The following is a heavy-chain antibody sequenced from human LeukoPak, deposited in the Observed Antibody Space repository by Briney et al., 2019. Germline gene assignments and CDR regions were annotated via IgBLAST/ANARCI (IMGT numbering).Heavy chain of an antibody. V-gene: IGHV4-31*03. CDR1: GGSISSGGYY. J-gene: IGHJ4*02. Sequence: SQTLSLTCTVSGGSISSGGYYWRWLRQHPGTGLEWLGYIYYSGSTYYNPSLKSRVTISVNTSKNQFSLKLSSVTAADTAVYYCARDGSPSRAVDYWGQGTVVTVSS. CDR2: IYYSGST. D-gene: IGHD3-10*01. CDR3: ARDGSPSRAVDY.